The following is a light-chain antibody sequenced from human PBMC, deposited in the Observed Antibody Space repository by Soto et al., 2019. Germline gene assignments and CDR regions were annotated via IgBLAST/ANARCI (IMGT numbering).Light chain of an antibody. Sequence: QPVLTQSPSASASLGASVKLTCTLSSGHSSYAIAWHQQQPEKGPRYLMKLNSDGSHSKGDGIPDRFSGSSSGAERYLTISSLQPEDEADYYCQTGGTGILFGGGTKLTVL. CDR1: SGHSSYA. CDR2: LNSDGSH. J-gene: IGLJ2*01. CDR3: QTGGTGIL. V-gene: IGLV4-69*01.